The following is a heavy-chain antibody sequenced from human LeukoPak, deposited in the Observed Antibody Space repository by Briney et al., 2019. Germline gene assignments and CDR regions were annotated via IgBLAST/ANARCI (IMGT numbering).Heavy chain of an antibody. CDR1: GGTFSSYA. Sequence: SVKVSCKASGGTFSSYAISWVRQAPGQGLEWMGGIIPIFGTANYAQKFQGRVTITADESTSTAYMELSSLRSEDTAVYYCARGGDSYGYWDYGMDVWGQGTTVTVSS. V-gene: IGHV1-69*13. CDR3: ARGGDSYGYWDYGMDV. D-gene: IGHD5-18*01. CDR2: IIPIFGTA. J-gene: IGHJ6*02.